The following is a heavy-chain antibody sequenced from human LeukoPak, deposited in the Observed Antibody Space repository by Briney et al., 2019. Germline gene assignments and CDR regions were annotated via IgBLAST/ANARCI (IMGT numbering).Heavy chain of an antibody. CDR1: GYSISSGYY. CDR2: IYYSGST. D-gene: IGHD5-18*01. CDR3: ANTVDTAMVSLWYFDL. J-gene: IGHJ2*01. Sequence: PSETLSLTCTVSGYSISSGYYWGWIRQPPGKGLEWIGSIYYSGSTYYNPSLKSRVTISVDTSKNQFSLKLSSVTAADTAVYYCANTVDTAMVSLWYFDLWGRGTLVTVSS. V-gene: IGHV4-38-2*02.